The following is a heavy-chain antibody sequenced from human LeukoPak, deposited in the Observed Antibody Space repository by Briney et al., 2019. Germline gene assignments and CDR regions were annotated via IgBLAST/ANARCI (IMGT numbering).Heavy chain of an antibody. CDR1: GFTFSDYY. V-gene: IGHV3-11*01. CDR3: ARYGANYYYYGMDV. J-gene: IGHJ6*02. Sequence: GGSLRLSCAASGFTFSDYYISWIRQAPGKGLEWVSYISSSSSTIYYADSVKGRFTISRDNAKNSLYLQMNSLRAEDTAVYYCARYGANYYYYGMDVWGQGTTVTVSS. CDR2: ISSSSSTI. D-gene: IGHD3-10*01.